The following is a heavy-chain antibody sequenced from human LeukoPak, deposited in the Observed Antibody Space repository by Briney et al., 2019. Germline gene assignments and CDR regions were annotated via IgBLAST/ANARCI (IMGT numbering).Heavy chain of an antibody. CDR1: GGTFSSYA. Sequence: GASVKVSCKASGGTFSSYAISWVRQAPGQGLKWMGGIIPIFGTANYAQKFQGRVTITADESTSTAYMELSSLRSEDTAVYYCAREGGVYCTNGVCENWFDPWGQGTLVTVSS. J-gene: IGHJ5*02. D-gene: IGHD2-8*01. CDR2: IIPIFGTA. V-gene: IGHV1-69*13. CDR3: AREGGVYCTNGVCENWFDP.